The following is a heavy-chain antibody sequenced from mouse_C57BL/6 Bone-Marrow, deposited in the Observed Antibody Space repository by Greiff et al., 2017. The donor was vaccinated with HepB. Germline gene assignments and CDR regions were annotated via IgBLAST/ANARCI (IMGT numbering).Heavy chain of an antibody. V-gene: IGHV1-5*01. D-gene: IGHD2-1*01. CDR3: TRGEGTIYYGNYEAMDY. CDR1: GYTFTSYW. CDR2: IYPGNSDT. Sequence: VQLQQSGTVLARPGASVKMSCKTSGYTFTSYWMHWVKQRPGQGLEWIGAIYPGNSDTSYNQKFKGKAKLTAVTSASTAYMELSSLTNEDSAVYYCTRGEGTIYYGNYEAMDYWGQGTSVTVSS. J-gene: IGHJ4*01.